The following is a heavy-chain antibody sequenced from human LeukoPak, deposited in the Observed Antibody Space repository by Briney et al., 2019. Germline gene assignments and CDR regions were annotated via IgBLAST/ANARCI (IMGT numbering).Heavy chain of an antibody. CDR2: IRYDGSNK. D-gene: IGHD2-2*02. Sequence: GGSLRLSCAASGFTFSSYGMHWVRQAPSKGLEWVAFIRYDGSNKYYADSVKGRFTISRDNSKNTLYLQMDSLRAEDTAVYYCAKDRRGYCSSTSCYKGEYFQHWGQGTLVTVSS. CDR3: AKDRRGYCSSTSCYKGEYFQH. V-gene: IGHV3-30*02. J-gene: IGHJ1*01. CDR1: GFTFSSYG.